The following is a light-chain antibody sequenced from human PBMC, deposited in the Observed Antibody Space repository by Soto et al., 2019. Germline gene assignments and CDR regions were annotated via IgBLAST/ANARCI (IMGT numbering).Light chain of an antibody. J-gene: IGLJ2*01. Sequence: QSVLTQPPSVSGAPGQRVTISCTGSSSNIGAGYDVHWCQQLPGTAPKLLIYGNSNRPSGVPDRFSGSKSGTSASLAITGLQAEDEADYYCQSYASSLSVPVVFGGGTKLTVL. V-gene: IGLV1-40*01. CDR1: SSNIGAGYD. CDR2: GNS. CDR3: QSYASSLSVPVV.